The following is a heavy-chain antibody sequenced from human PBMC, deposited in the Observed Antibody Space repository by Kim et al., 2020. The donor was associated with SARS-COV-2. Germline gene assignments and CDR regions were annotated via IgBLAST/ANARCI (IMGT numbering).Heavy chain of an antibody. V-gene: IGHV4-59*13. CDR2: IYYSGST. D-gene: IGHD3-22*01. Sequence: SETLSLTCTVSGGSISSYYWSWIRQPPGKGLEWIGYIYYSGSTNYNPSLKSRVTISVDTSKNQFSLKLSSVTAADTTVYYCARWGASSGYYFGYWGQGTLVTVSS. J-gene: IGHJ4*02. CDR3: ARWGASSGYYFGY. CDR1: GGSISSYY.